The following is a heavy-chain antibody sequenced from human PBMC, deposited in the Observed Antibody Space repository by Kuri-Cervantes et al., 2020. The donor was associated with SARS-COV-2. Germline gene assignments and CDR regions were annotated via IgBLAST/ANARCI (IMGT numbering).Heavy chain of an antibody. CDR3: ARGSYDSSGYYFEDY. J-gene: IGHJ4*02. CDR1: GGSIGSYY. Sequence: SETLSLTCTVSGGSIGSYYWSRIRQPPGKGLEWMGYIHYSGTTTYSPSLKSRLTISVDTPKNQFSLKVTSVTAADTAVYYCARGSYDSSGYYFEDYWGQGTLVTVSS. D-gene: IGHD3-22*01. CDR2: IHYSGTT. V-gene: IGHV4-59*01.